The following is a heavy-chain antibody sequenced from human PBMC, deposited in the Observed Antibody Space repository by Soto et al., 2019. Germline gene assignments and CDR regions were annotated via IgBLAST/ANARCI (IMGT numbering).Heavy chain of an antibody. CDR3: ANGANDGYNHWFDP. V-gene: IGHV3-23*01. CDR1: GFTFSNYA. CDR2: ISNTGDKT. Sequence: EVQLLESGGGLVQPGGSLRLSCSASGFTFSNYAMSWVRQAPGKGLEWVSTISNTGDKTYYANSVKGRFTISRDNSKNTLYLQMNSLGADDTALYYCANGANDGYNHWFDPWGQGTLVTVSS. J-gene: IGHJ5*02. D-gene: IGHD5-12*01.